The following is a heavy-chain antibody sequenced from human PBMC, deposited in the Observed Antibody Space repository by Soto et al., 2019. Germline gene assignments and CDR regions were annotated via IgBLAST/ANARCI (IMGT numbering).Heavy chain of an antibody. CDR1: GCSLSSSSYY. J-gene: IGHJ5*02. D-gene: IGHD3-3*01. V-gene: IGHV4-39*01. Sequence: SGTLSLTFTFSGCSLSSSSYYWGWVRQPPRKGLEGIGSIYYSGSTYYNPSLKSRVTISVDTSKNQFSLKLSSVTAADTAVYYCARHGITIFGVVIIPVSSNWFDPWGQGTLVTVSS. CDR3: ARHGITIFGVVIIPVSSNWFDP. CDR2: IYYSGST.